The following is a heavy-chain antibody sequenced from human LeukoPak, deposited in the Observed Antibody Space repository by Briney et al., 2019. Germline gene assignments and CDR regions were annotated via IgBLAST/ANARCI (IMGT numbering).Heavy chain of an antibody. CDR1: GFTFSSYS. CDR3: AKAVGATENGGVDY. Sequence: GGSLRLSCAASGFTFSSYSMNWVRQAPGKGLEWVSYISSSSSTIYYADSVKGRFTISRDNAKNSLYLQMNSLRAEDTALYYCAKAVGATENGGVDYWGQGTLVTVSS. V-gene: IGHV3-48*04. J-gene: IGHJ4*02. D-gene: IGHD1-26*01. CDR2: ISSSSSTI.